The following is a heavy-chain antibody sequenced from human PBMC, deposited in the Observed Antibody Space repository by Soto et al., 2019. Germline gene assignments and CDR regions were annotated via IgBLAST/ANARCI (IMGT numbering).Heavy chain of an antibody. Sequence: QVQLVESGGGVVQPGRSLRLSCAASGFTLTNYAMHWVRQAPGKGLEWLAVISDAGDKKYYADSVKGRFTISRDNSNKTLYLQMNSLRPEDTAVYYWARDRYSSSTLFDYWGQGTLVTVSS. CDR3: ARDRYSSSTLFDY. D-gene: IGHD6-6*01. J-gene: IGHJ4*02. CDR1: GFTLTNYA. V-gene: IGHV3-30-3*01. CDR2: ISDAGDKK.